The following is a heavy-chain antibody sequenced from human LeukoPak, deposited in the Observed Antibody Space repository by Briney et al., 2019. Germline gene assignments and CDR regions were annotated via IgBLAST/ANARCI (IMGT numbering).Heavy chain of an antibody. CDR2: INSDGSHT. V-gene: IGHV3-74*01. J-gene: IGHJ3*01. Sequence: GGSLRLSCAASGFTFSTYWMHWVRQAPGKGLVWVSRINSDGSHTSYADSVKGRFTISRDNAKNMLYLEMNSLRVDDTAVYVCARDLLDESSGYGSDAFDLWGQGTLVTASS. CDR1: GFTFSTYW. CDR3: ARDLLDESSGYGSDAFDL. D-gene: IGHD3-22*01.